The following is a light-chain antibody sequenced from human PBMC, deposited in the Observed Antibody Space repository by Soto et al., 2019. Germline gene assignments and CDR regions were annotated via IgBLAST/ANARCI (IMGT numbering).Light chain of an antibody. J-gene: IGLJ1*01. CDR2: EVS. Sequence: QSALTQPPSASGSPGQAVTISCIGTSSDGGGCKYVSWDQQHPGKAPKLILYEVSKRPSGVPDRFSGSKSGNTASLTVSGLQAEDEADYSCNKYAGSIYVFGTGTKVTVL. CDR3: NKYAGSIYV. V-gene: IGLV2-8*01. CDR1: SSDGGGCKY.